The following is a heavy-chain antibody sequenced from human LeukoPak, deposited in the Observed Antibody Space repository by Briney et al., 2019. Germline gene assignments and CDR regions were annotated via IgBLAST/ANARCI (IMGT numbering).Heavy chain of an antibody. J-gene: IGHJ4*02. CDR2: IYSSGSI. D-gene: IGHD4-17*01. CDR1: GGSISSYY. Sequence: SETLSLTCTVSGGSISSYYWSWIRQPPGKGLEWIGYIYSSGSINYNPSLKSRVTISVDTSKNQFSLKLSSVTAADTAVYYCARDLGNDYGDTRDYWGQGTLVTVSS. V-gene: IGHV4-59*12. CDR3: ARDLGNDYGDTRDY.